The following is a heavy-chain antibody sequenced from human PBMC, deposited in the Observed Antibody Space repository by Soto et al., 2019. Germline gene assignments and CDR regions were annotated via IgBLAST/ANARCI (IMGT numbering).Heavy chain of an antibody. Sequence: EVQLVESGGGLVKPGGSLRLSCAASGFTFSSYTRNWVRQAPGKGLEWVSSISPSSSYMYFADSVRGRVTISRDNAKNSLYLQMNRLRAEDTAVYYCARGGNFCEEVLSYWGQGTLVTVSS. CDR1: GFTFSSYT. D-gene: IGHD3-3*01. CDR2: ISPSSSYM. CDR3: ARGGNFCEEVLSY. V-gene: IGHV3-21*06. J-gene: IGHJ4*02.